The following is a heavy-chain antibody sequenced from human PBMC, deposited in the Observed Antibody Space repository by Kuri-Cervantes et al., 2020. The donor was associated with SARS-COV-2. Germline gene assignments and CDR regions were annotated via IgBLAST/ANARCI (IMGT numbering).Heavy chain of an antibody. V-gene: IGHV5-51*01. D-gene: IGHD1-26*01. Sequence: GESLKISCKGSGYSFTSYWIGWVRQMPGKGLEWMGIIYPGDSDTRYSPSFQGQVTISADKSISTAYPQWSSLKASDTAMYYCATSGKEEWELLGFDYWGQGTLVTVSS. CDR2: IYPGDSDT. CDR3: ATSGKEEWELLGFDY. J-gene: IGHJ4*02. CDR1: GYSFTSYW.